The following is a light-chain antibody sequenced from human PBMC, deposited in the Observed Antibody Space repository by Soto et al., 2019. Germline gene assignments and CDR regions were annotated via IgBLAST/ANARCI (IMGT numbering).Light chain of an antibody. V-gene: IGLV2-8*01. Sequence: QSALTQPPSASGSPGQSVTISCTGTSSDVGGYNYVSWYQQHPGKAPKLMIYEVNQRPSGVPDRFSGYKSGNAASLTACGLAAEEAAYYYGTSYGGSYTVVFGGGTKLTVL. CDR3: TSYGGSYTVV. CDR1: SSDVGGYNY. CDR2: EVN. J-gene: IGLJ2*01.